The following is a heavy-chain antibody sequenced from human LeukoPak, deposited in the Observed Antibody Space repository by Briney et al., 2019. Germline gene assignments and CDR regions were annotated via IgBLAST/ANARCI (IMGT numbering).Heavy chain of an antibody. J-gene: IGHJ4*02. Sequence: GGSLRLSCTASGFTVGTFWMTWVRQAPGKGLEWVANIKEDGSEKYYVDSVKGRFTISRDNARKSLSLQMNSLRAEDTAVYYCARDVDTNYWGQGTLVTVSS. D-gene: IGHD5-18*01. CDR3: ARDVDTNY. CDR2: IKEDGSEK. V-gene: IGHV3-7*03. CDR1: GFTVGTFW.